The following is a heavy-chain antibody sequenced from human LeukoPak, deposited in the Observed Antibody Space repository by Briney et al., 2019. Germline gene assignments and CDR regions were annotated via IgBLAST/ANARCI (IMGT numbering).Heavy chain of an antibody. D-gene: IGHD2-15*01. J-gene: IGHJ4*02. V-gene: IGHV1-46*01. CDR2: INPSGGST. CDR3: ARDLRGSSPR. CDR1: GYTLTELS. Sequence: GASVKVSCKVSGYTLTELSMHWVRQAPGQGLEWMGIINPSGGSTSYAQKFQGRVTMTRDTSTSTVYMELSSLRSEDTAVYYCARDLRGSSPRWGQGTLVTVSS.